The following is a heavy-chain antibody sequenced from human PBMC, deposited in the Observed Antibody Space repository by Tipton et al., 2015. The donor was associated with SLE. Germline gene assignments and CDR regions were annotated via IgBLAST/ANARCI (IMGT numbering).Heavy chain of an antibody. CDR1: GGTFSNFA. CDR3: ARGFCSGGSCFRAEYFQH. Sequence: QLVQSGAEVKKPGSSVKVSCKASGGTFSNFAISWVRQAPGQGLEWMGGTIPFFGTTSYAQRFQGRVTMTADESTSTAYMELSSLRSEDTAVYYCARGFCSGGSCFRAEYFQHWGQGTLVTVSS. CDR2: TIPFFGTT. V-gene: IGHV1-69*01. J-gene: IGHJ1*01. D-gene: IGHD2-15*01.